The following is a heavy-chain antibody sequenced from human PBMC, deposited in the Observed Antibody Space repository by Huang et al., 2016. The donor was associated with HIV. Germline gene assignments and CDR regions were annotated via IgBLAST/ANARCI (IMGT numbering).Heavy chain of an antibody. V-gene: IGHV5-51*01. Sequence: EVQLVQSGAEVKKPGESLKISCKGFGDSFTSYWIGWVRQMPGKGLEWRGIIYPGDSDTRYSPSCRGHVTISAGKSVSTAYLQWSDLKASDTAMYYCARLFDYGDTFDYWGQGTLVTVSS. CDR3: ARLFDYGDTFDY. CDR1: GDSFTSYW. D-gene: IGHD4-17*01. J-gene: IGHJ4*02. CDR2: IYPGDSDT.